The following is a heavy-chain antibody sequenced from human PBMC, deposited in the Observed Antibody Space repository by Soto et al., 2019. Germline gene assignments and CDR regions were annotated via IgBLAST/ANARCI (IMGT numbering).Heavy chain of an antibody. CDR1: GGSISSYY. CDR3: ARTLGRVTFDY. D-gene: IGHD4-4*01. J-gene: IGHJ4*02. Sequence: PSETLSLTCTVSGGSISSYYWSWIRQPPGKGLEWIGYIYYNGGTNYSPSLETRVTISVDTSKNQFSLKLNSVTAADMAVYYCARTLGRVTFDYWGQGTLVTVSS. CDR2: IYYNGGT. V-gene: IGHV4-59*01.